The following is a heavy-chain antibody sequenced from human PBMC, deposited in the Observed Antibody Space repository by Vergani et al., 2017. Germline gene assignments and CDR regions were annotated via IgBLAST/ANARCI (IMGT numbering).Heavy chain of an antibody. CDR3: ARQFWVSQGVGAFET. J-gene: IGHJ3*02. V-gene: IGHV4-38-2*02. Sequence: QVQLQESGPGLVKPSETLSLTCSVSGYSISRGYYWCWIRQPPGKGLEWIATVFHSGRAYYNPSLRRRVTISVETSKNQFSLRLTTLTAADTAVYYCARQFWVSQGVGAFETWGRGTEVSVSS. CDR2: VFHSGRA. CDR1: GYSISRGYY. D-gene: IGHD3-16*01.